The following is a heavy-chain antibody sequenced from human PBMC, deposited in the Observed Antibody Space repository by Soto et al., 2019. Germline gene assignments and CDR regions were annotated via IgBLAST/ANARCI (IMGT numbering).Heavy chain of an antibody. D-gene: IGHD6-19*01. CDR1: GFTFSSYA. V-gene: IGHV3-23*01. CDR2: ISGSGDST. Sequence: EVQLLESGGGLVQPGGSLRLSCAASGFTFSSYAMNWVRQAPGKGLEWVSVISGSGDSTYYADSVKGRFTISRDNSKNTLYLQMNSLRVEDTAVYYCASRSSGWYFDYWGQGTLITVSS. CDR3: ASRSSGWYFDY. J-gene: IGHJ4*02.